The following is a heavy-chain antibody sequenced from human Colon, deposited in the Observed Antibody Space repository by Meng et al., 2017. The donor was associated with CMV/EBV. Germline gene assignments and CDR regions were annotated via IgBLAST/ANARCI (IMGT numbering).Heavy chain of an antibody. D-gene: IGHD3-9*01. V-gene: IGHV3-66*03. CDR1: GFTVSSNY. CDR3: ARLNSPKSPDVLTSYYSPCDS. CDR2: IYSCGST. J-gene: IGHJ4*02. Sequence: GESLKISCAASGFTVSSNYMSWVRQAPGKGLEWVSVIYSCGSTYYADSVKGRFTISRDNAKNSLHLQMNSLTAEDTALYYCARLNSPKSPDVLTSYYSPCDSWGQGTLVTVSS.